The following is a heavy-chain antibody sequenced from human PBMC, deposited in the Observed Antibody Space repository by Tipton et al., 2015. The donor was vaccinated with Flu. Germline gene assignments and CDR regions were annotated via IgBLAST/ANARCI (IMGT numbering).Heavy chain of an antibody. CDR2: IYYSGST. Sequence: TLSLTCTVSGGSISSYYWSWIRQPPGKGLEWIGYIYYSGSTNYNPSLKSRVTISVGTSKNQFSLKLSSVTAADTAVYYCARYGTYDASRYVHHWGQGTLVTVSS. CDR1: GGSISSYY. D-gene: IGHD1-26*01. J-gene: IGHJ1*01. CDR3: ARYGTYDASRYVHH. V-gene: IGHV4-59*01.